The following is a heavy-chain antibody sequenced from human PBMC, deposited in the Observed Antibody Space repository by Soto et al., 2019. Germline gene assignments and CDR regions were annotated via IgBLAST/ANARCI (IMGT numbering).Heavy chain of an antibody. J-gene: IGHJ6*02. V-gene: IGHV3-23*01. D-gene: IGHD3-3*01. CDR3: AKGIRFLEFTYGMDV. CDR2: ISGSGGST. CDR1: GFTFSSYA. Sequence: QAGGSLRLSCAASGFTFSSYAMSWVRQAPGKGLEWVSAISGSGGSTYYADSVKGRFTISRDNSKNTLYLQMNSLRAEDTAVYYCAKGIRFLEFTYGMDVWGQGTTVTVSS.